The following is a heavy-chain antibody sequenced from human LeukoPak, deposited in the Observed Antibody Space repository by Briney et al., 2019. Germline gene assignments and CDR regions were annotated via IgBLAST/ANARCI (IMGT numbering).Heavy chain of an antibody. J-gene: IGHJ4*02. CDR1: GFSLNTSGVG. D-gene: IGHD3-16*01. V-gene: IGHV2-5*01. CDR3: AHNGAWRYYFDY. Sequence: ESGPTLVNPTQTLTLTCTFSGFSLNTSGVGVGWIRQPPGKALEWLALIFWNADKRYSPSLKSRLTITKDTSKNQVVLTMTNMDSVDTATYYCAHNGAWRYYFDYWGQGTLVTVSS. CDR2: IFWNADK.